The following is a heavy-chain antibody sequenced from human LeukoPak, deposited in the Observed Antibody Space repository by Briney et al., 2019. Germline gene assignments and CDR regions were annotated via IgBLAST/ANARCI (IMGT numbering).Heavy chain of an antibody. CDR3: ARLIHYYDSSGYYYRKKNDAFDI. Sequence: KPSETLSLTCAVYGGSFSGYYWSWIRQPPGKGLEWIGEINHSGSTNYNPSLKSRVTISVDTSKNQFSLKLSSVTAADTAVYYCARLIHYYDSSGYYYRKKNDAFDIWGQGTMVTVSS. D-gene: IGHD3-22*01. V-gene: IGHV4-34*01. CDR2: INHSGST. J-gene: IGHJ3*02. CDR1: GGSFSGYY.